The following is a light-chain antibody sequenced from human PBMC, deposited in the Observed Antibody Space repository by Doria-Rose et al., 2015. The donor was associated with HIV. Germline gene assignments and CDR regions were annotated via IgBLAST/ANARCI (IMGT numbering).Light chain of an antibody. V-gene: IGLV1-44*01. CDR1: SSNIGSNT. Sequence: QSVVTQPPSASGTPGQRVTISCSGSSSNIGSNTVNWYQQLPGTAPKLPIYRNSQRPSGVPDRFSGSKSGTSASLAISGLQAEDEADYYCAAWDDSLNGPVFGGGTKLTVL. CDR2: RNS. J-gene: IGLJ2*01. CDR3: AAWDDSLNGPV.